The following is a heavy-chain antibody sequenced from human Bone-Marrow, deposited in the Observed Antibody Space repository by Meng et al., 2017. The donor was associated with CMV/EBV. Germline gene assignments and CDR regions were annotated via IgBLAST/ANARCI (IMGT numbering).Heavy chain of an antibody. D-gene: IGHD2-15*01. J-gene: IGHJ4*02. CDR3: AHSLRRASCRGGNCYSFNS. V-gene: IGHV2-5*02. CDR2: MFWDDDQ. CDR1: STAGVG. Sequence: STAGVGVASIRQPPGKPRDWRSLMFWDDDQRYSPSLKNRLTITRGTSKDQVVLTVTNVDPVDTATYYCAHSLRRASCRGGNCYSFNSWGQGTLVTVSS.